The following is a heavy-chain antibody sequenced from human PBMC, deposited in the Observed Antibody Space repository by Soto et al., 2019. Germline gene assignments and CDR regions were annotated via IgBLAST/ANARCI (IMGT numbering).Heavy chain of an antibody. Sequence: PSETLSLTCTVSGGSINNYWWSWIRQAADKRLEWIGRLHSTGATNYNPSLRSRDTMSVDKPKNQFSLNLASVTAADTAVYYCVRDVPAAGTDWFDPWGQGTLVTVSS. V-gene: IGHV4-4*07. CDR2: LHSTGAT. D-gene: IGHD6-13*01. J-gene: IGHJ5*02. CDR3: VRDVPAAGTDWFDP. CDR1: GGSINNYW.